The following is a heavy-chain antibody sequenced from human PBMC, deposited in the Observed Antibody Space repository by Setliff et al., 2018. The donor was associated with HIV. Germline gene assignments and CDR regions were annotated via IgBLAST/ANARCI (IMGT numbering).Heavy chain of an antibody. D-gene: IGHD3-22*01. V-gene: IGHV3-43D*04. CDR2: ISWDGTST. CDR1: GFTFDDYA. Sequence: GGSLRLSCVGSGFTFDDYAMHWVRQAPGKGLEWVSLISWDGTSTYYADSVRGRFTISRDTSENSLYLQMNSLRAGDTAVYYCAKTFYYDSSGNHNFEYWGQGTLVTVSS. CDR3: AKTFYYDSSGNHNFEY. J-gene: IGHJ4*02.